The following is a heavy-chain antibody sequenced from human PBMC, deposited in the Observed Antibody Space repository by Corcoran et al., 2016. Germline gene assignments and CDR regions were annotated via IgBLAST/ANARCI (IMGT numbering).Heavy chain of an antibody. Sequence: QVQLVESGGGVVQPGRSLRLSCAASGFTFSSYGMHWVRQAPGKGLEWVAVIWYDGSNKYYADSVKGRFTISRDNSTNTLYLQMNSLRAEDTAVDYCAREVREVAGHFDYWGQGTLVTVSS. CDR2: IWYDGSNK. D-gene: IGHD6-19*01. CDR3: AREVREVAGHFDY. CDR1: GFTFSSYG. J-gene: IGHJ4*02. V-gene: IGHV3-33*01.